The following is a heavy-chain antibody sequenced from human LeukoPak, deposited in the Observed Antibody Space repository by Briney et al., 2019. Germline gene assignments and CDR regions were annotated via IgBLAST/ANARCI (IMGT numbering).Heavy chain of an antibody. CDR2: INYSGTT. V-gene: IGHV4-59*08. CDR3: ARFGSDSFGYKYYFDP. D-gene: IGHD3-22*01. CDR1: GGSISTYY. J-gene: IGHJ4*02. Sequence: SETLSLTCSVSGGSISTYYWSWIRQPPGKGLEWIGYINYSGTTNYNPSLKSRVTISVDTSKNHFSLRLNSVTAADTAVYFCARFGSDSFGYKYYFDPWGQGILVTVSS.